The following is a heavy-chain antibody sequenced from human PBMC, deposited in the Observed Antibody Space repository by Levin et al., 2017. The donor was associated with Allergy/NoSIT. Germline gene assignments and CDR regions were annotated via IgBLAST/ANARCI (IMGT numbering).Heavy chain of an antibody. V-gene: IGHV3-11*01. CDR3: ARDFRYSSSWDSPFDY. CDR2: ISSSGSSI. J-gene: IGHJ4*02. CDR1: GFTFSDYY. Sequence: PGGSLRLSCAASGFTFSDYYMSWIRQAPGKGLEWVSYISSSGSSIYYADSVRGRFTISRDNAKNSLYLQMNSLRAEDTAVYYCARDFRYSSSWDSPFDYWGQGTLVTVSS. D-gene: IGHD6-13*01.